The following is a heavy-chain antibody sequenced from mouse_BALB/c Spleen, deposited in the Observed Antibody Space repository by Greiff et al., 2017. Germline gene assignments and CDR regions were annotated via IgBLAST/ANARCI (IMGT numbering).Heavy chain of an antibody. CDR3: ARRGFTTVVAPHYYAMDY. D-gene: IGHD1-1*01. J-gene: IGHJ4*01. CDR2: ISYSGST. Sequence: EVKVEESGPSLVKPSQTLSLTCSVTGDSITSGYWNWIRKFPGNKLEYMGYISYSGSTYYNPSLKSRISITRDTSKNQYYLQLNSVTTEDTATYYCARRGFTTVVAPHYYAMDYWGQGTSVTVSS. V-gene: IGHV3-8*02. CDR1: GDSITSGY.